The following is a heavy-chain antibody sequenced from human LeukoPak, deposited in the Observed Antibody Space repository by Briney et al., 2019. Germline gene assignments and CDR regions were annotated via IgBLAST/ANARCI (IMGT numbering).Heavy chain of an antibody. CDR3: ARGRGWADY. V-gene: IGHV5-10-1*01. CDR2: IDPSDSHT. Sequence: GESLKISCKGSGYSFTNNWITWVRQMPGKGLEWMGRIDPSDSHTDYGPSFQGHVTISADRSISTAYLQWSSLKAADTAMYYCARGRGWADYWGQGTLVTVSS. CDR1: GYSFTNNW. D-gene: IGHD6-19*01. J-gene: IGHJ4*02.